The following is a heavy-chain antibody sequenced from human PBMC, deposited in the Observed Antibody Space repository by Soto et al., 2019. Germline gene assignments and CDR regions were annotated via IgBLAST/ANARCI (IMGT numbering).Heavy chain of an antibody. D-gene: IGHD2-2*01. CDR1: GFTFSSYS. CDR2: ISSSSRYI. J-gene: IGHJ4*02. Sequence: EVQLVESGGGLVKPGGSLRLSCAASGFTFSSYSMNWVRQAPGKGLEWVSSISSSSRYIYYADSVKGRFTISRDNAKNSLYLQMNSLRAEDTAVYYCARVVVVPAAGIDYWGQGTPVTVSS. V-gene: IGHV3-21*01. CDR3: ARVVVVPAAGIDY.